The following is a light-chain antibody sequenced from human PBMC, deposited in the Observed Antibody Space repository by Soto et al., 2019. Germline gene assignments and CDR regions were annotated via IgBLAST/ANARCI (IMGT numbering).Light chain of an antibody. Sequence: DIPMTPSPFTLAASVGDRGTITFRASESIRTWLAWYQHKPGKAPKLLIYDASSLESGVPSRFSGSGSGTEFTLTISSLQPDDFATYYCQQYNTYWTFGQGTKVDIK. CDR2: DAS. V-gene: IGKV1-5*01. CDR1: ESIRTW. J-gene: IGKJ1*01. CDR3: QQYNTYWT.